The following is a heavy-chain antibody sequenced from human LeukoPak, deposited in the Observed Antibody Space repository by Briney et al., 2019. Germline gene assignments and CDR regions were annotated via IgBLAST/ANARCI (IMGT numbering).Heavy chain of an antibody. J-gene: IGHJ4*02. CDR3: TSDRGIAARPLFDL. CDR2: FKSKTDGGAT. CDR1: GFPFSKAW. V-gene: IGHV3-15*01. D-gene: IGHD6-6*01. Sequence: GGSLRLSCAGSGFPFSKAWMSWVRQAPGEGLEWLGRFKSKTDGGATDYAAPVKGRFSLSRDDSKNTLYLQMNRLKIEGTAVYYCTSDRGIAARPLFDLWGQGTLVTVSS.